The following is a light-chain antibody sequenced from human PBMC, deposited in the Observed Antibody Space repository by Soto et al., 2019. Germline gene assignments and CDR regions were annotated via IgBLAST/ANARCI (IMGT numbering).Light chain of an antibody. V-gene: IGKV1-5*01. J-gene: IGKJ5*01. CDR2: DAS. CDR1: QSISSW. Sequence: DIQMTQSPSTLSASVGDRVTITCRASQSISSWLAWYQQKPVKAPKLLIYDASSLESGVPSRFSGSGSGTEFTLTISSLQPDDFATYYCQQYNSYSITFGQGTRLEI. CDR3: QQYNSYSIT.